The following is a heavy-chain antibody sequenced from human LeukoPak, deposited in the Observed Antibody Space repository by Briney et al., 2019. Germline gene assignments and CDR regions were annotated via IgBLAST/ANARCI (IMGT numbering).Heavy chain of an antibody. CDR1: GYSFASYW. J-gene: IGHJ6*03. D-gene: IGHD3-16*01. CDR3: ARHLGGEFYYMDV. CDR2: IYPGDSDT. Sequence: GESLKISCKGSGYSFASYWIGWVRQVPGKGLEWMGIIYPGDSDTRYSPSFQGQVTISADKSISTAYLQWSSLKASDTAIYYCARHLGGEFYYMDVWGKGTTVTVSS. V-gene: IGHV5-51*01.